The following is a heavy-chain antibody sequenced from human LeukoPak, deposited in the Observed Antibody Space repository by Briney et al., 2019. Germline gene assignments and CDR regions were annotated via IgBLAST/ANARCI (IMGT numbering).Heavy chain of an antibody. J-gene: IGHJ4*02. CDR2: INHSGST. V-gene: IGHV4-34*01. CDR1: GGSFSGYY. D-gene: IGHD3-10*01. Sequence: SSETLSLTCAVYGGSFSGYYWSWIRQPPGKGLEWIGEINHSGSTNYNPSLKSRVTISVDTSKNQFSLKLSSVTAADTAVYYCARRATYYYGSGSYRNRFLDYWGQGTLVTVSS. CDR3: ARRATYYYGSGSYRNRFLDY.